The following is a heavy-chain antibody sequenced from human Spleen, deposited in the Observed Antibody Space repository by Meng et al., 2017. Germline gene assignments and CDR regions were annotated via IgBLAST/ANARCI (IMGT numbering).Heavy chain of an antibody. Sequence: SETLSLTCTVSGNSISSDYYWGWIRQPPGKGLEWIGSIYHSGKTYYNTSLKSRVTVSVDTSKNHFSLNLNSVTAADTAVYYCARGKGRSLWFGELMGYSMDVWGQGTTVTVSS. J-gene: IGHJ6*02. D-gene: IGHD3-10*01. CDR1: GNSISSDYY. V-gene: IGHV4-38-2*02. CDR2: IYHSGKT. CDR3: ARGKGRSLWFGELMGYSMDV.